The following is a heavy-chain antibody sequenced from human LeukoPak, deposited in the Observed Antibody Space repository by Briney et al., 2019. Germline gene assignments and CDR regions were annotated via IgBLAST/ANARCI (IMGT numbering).Heavy chain of an antibody. D-gene: IGHD6-19*01. V-gene: IGHV3-30*04. CDR2: ISYDGSNK. Sequence: PGGSLRLSCAASGFTFSSYAMHWVRQAPGKGLEWVAVISYDGSNKYYADSVKGRFTISRDNSKNTLYLQMNSLRAEDTAVYYCARDRLEAFDIWGQGTMVTVSS. J-gene: IGHJ3*02. CDR3: ARDRLEAFDI. CDR1: GFTFSSYA.